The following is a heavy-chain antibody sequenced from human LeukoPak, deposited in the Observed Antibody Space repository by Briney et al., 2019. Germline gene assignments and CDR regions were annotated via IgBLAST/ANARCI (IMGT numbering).Heavy chain of an antibody. CDR1: GGTFSSYA. CDR3: ARVNYDILTGYYIGGY. J-gene: IGHJ4*02. D-gene: IGHD3-9*01. V-gene: IGHV1-69*13. CDR2: IIPIFGTA. Sequence: ASVKVSCKASGGTFSSYAISWVRQAPGQGLEWMGGIIPIFGTANYAQKFQGRVTITADESTSTAYMELSSLRSEDTAVYYCARVNYDILTGYYIGGYWGQGTLVTVSS.